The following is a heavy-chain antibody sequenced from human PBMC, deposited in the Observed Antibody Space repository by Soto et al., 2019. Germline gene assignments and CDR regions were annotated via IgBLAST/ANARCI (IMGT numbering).Heavy chain of an antibody. J-gene: IGHJ4*02. CDR3: ARGCSGYVWLNEI. CDR2: IIPVFGTT. D-gene: IGHD3-22*01. CDR1: GGLFSSYA. Sequence: ASVKVSCKASGGLFSSYAISWVRQVPGQGLEWMGGIIPVFGTTNYAQKFQDRVTITADESTNTAYMDLSSLKSEDTAIYYCARGCSGYVWLNEIWGQGTLVTVSS. V-gene: IGHV1-69*13.